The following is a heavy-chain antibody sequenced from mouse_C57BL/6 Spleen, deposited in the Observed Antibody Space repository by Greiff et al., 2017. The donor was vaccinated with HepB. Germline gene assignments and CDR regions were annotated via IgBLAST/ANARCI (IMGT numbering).Heavy chain of an antibody. V-gene: IGHV5-6*01. CDR2: ISSGGSYT. CDR3: ARQYYDYAWFAY. J-gene: IGHJ3*01. CDR1: GFTFSSYG. Sequence: EVQVVESGGDLVKPGGSLKLSCAASGFTFSSYGMSWVRQTPDKRLEWVATISSGGSYTYYPDSVKVRFTISRDNAKNTLYLQMSSLKSEDTAMYYCARQYYDYAWFAYWGQGTLVTVSA. D-gene: IGHD2-4*01.